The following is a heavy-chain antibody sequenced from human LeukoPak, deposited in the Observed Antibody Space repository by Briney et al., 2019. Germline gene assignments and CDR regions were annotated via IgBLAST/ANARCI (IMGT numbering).Heavy chain of an antibody. Sequence: GGSLRLSCAASGFTFSSYAMSWVRQAPGKGLEWVSAFSGSGGSTYYADSAKGRFTISRDNSKNTLYLQMNSLRAEDTAVYYCAEDRQGELSQYYFDYWGQGTLVTVSS. CDR3: AEDRQGELSQYYFDY. V-gene: IGHV3-23*01. D-gene: IGHD3-16*01. CDR2: FSGSGGST. CDR1: GFTFSSYA. J-gene: IGHJ4*02.